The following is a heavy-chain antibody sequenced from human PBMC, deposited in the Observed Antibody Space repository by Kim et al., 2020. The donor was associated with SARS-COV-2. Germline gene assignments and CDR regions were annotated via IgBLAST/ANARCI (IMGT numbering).Heavy chain of an antibody. CDR2: IKSKTDGGTS. J-gene: IGHJ6*02. CDR1: GFTFSNAW. V-gene: IGHV3-15*01. D-gene: IGHD3-3*01. CDR3: TTDREAYYDCWSGYYNYYYGIDV. Sequence: GGSLRLSCAASGFTFSNAWMSWVRQAPGKGLEWVGRIKSKTDGGTSDYAAPVKGSFTISRDDTKNTLYMQMNSMKTEDTSVCYCTTDREAYYDCWSGYYNYYYGIDVWGQGTTVTVSS.